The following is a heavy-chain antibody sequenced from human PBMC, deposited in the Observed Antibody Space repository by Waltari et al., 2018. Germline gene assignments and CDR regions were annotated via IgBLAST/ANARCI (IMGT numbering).Heavy chain of an antibody. CDR3: ASRAIQDIVVVVASHWYFDL. CDR1: GGSISSSSYY. J-gene: IGHJ2*01. Sequence: QLQLQESGPGLVKPSENLSLTCTVSGGSISSSSYYWGWIRQPPGKGLEWIGSIYYSGRPNYNPSLKSRVTISVDTSKNQFSLKLSSVTAADTAVYYCASRAIQDIVVVVASHWYFDLWGRGTLVTVSS. V-gene: IGHV4-39*07. D-gene: IGHD2-15*01. CDR2: IYYSGRP.